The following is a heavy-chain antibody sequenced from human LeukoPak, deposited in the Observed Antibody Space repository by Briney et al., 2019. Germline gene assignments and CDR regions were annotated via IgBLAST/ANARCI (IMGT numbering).Heavy chain of an antibody. V-gene: IGHV4-30-2*01. CDR1: GGSISSGGYW. CDR2: IYHRGNT. D-gene: IGHD3-10*01. J-gene: IGHJ5*02. CDR3: ARVLTMGNNWFHP. Sequence: SQTLSLTSAVAGGSISSGGYWWSWIRQPPGKGLEWIRYIYHRGNTYYTPTLKRPFTTTRDRTKHNSSLKLSSVTAADTAGYYCARVLTMGNNWFHPWGQGPLVPVSS.